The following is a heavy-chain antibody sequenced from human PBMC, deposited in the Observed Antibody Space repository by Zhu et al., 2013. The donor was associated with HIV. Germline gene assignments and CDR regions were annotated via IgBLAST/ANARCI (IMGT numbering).Heavy chain of an antibody. J-gene: IGHJ5*02. CDR2: INPNNGGT. CDR1: GYTLNELS. Sequence: QVHLVQSGAELKKPGASVRVSCQVSGYTLNELSMHWVRQAPGRGLEWMGWINPNNGGTNYAQKFQGRVTMTRDTSISTAYMELTSLTSDDTAVYFCARVRTLNGTSPPGGSDPWGQG. V-gene: IGHV1-2*02. CDR3: ARVRTLNGTSPPGGSDP. D-gene: IGHD1-1*01.